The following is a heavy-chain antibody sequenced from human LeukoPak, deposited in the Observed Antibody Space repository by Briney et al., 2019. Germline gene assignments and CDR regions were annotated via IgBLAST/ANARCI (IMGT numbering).Heavy chain of an antibody. CDR3: ARRAGASGSYYDAFDI. Sequence: PSETLSLTCTVSGGSISSGSYYWSWIRQHPGKGLEWIGNIYYRGRTYYNSSLESRVAISVDTSKNQFSLKLYSVTSADTAVYYCARRAGASGSYYDAFDIWGQGTMVTVSS. CDR1: GGSISSGSYY. CDR2: IYYRGRT. V-gene: IGHV4-31*03. D-gene: IGHD3-10*01. J-gene: IGHJ3*02.